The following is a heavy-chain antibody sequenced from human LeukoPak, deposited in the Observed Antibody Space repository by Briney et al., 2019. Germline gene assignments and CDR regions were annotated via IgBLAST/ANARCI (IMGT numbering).Heavy chain of an antibody. J-gene: IGHJ4*02. CDR3: ARGREGQQLVLGNFDY. Sequence: ASVKVSCKASGYTFTSYDINWVRQATGQGLGWMGWMNPNSGNTGYAQKFQGRVTMTRNTSISTAYMELSSLRSEDTAVYYCARGREGQQLVLGNFDYWGQGTLVTVSS. D-gene: IGHD6-13*01. V-gene: IGHV1-8*01. CDR2: MNPNSGNT. CDR1: GYTFTSYD.